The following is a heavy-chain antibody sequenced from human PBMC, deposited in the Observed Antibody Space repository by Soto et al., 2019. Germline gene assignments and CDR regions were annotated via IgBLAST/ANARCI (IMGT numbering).Heavy chain of an antibody. CDR1: GNTFTNHG. CDR3: ARDSERDGYIYWFFDL. CDR2: IRPLNGKT. V-gene: IGHV1-18*01. Sequence: QVQLVQSAAEVKKPGASVKVSCKASGNTFTNHGITWVRQAPGQGLEWMGWIRPLNGKTNYAQEFQGRFTMTTDTSMTTVYMELTSLRSDDTAVYYCARDSERDGYIYWFFDLWGRGTLVTVSS. J-gene: IGHJ2*01. D-gene: IGHD5-12*01.